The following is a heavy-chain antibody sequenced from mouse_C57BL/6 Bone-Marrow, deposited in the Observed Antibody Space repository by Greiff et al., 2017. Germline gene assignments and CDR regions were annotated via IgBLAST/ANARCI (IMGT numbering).Heavy chain of an antibody. Sequence: VQLQQSGPGLAKPSQTLSLTCSVTGYSITSDYWNWIRKFPGNKLEYMGYISYSGSTYYNPSLKSRISITRDTSKNQYYLQLNSVTTEDTATYYCARWSTTVVATSEYFDYWGQGTTLTVSS. D-gene: IGHD1-1*01. CDR3: ARWSTTVVATSEYFDY. CDR2: ISYSGST. CDR1: GYSITSDY. V-gene: IGHV3-8*01. J-gene: IGHJ2*01.